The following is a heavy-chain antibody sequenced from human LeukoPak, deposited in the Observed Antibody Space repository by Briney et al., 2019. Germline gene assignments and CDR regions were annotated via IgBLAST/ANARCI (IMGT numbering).Heavy chain of an antibody. Sequence: GGSLRLSCAASGFTFGSYAMSWVRQAPGKGLEWVSGISGPGGSTYYADSVKGRFTISRDNSKNTLYLQMNSLRAEDTAVYYCAKGLTYNYAYQFDYWGQGTLVTVSS. CDR3: AKGLTYNYAYQFDY. J-gene: IGHJ4*02. CDR1: GFTFGSYA. CDR2: ISGPGGST. V-gene: IGHV3-23*01. D-gene: IGHD5-18*01.